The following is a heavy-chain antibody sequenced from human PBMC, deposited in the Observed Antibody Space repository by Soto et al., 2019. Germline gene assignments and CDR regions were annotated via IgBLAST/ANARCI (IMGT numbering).Heavy chain of an antibody. J-gene: IGHJ4*02. D-gene: IGHD5-18*01. CDR1: GGSFSGYY. CDR2: INHSGGT. CDR3: ARLGYSYGYGDY. Sequence: PSETLSLTCAVYGGSFSGYYWSWIRQPPGKGLEWIGEINHSGGTNYNPSLKSRVTISVDTSKNQFSLKLSSVTAADTAVYYCARLGYSYGYGDYWGQGTLVTVSS. V-gene: IGHV4-34*01.